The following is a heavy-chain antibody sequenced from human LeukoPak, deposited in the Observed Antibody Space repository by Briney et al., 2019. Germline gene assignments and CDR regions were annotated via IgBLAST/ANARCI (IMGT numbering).Heavy chain of an antibody. Sequence: SETLSLTCAVSGGSISSSNWWSWVRQPPGKGLEWIGEIYHSGSTNYNPSLKSRVTISVDKSKNQFSLKLSSVTAADTAVYYCARAHSSGWSNFDYWGQGTLVTVSS. CDR1: GGSISSSNW. J-gene: IGHJ4*02. V-gene: IGHV4-4*02. CDR2: IYHSGST. CDR3: ARAHSSGWSNFDY. D-gene: IGHD6-19*01.